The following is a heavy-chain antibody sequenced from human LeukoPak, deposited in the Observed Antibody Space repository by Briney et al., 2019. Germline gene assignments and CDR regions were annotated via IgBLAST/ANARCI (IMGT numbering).Heavy chain of an antibody. CDR2: ISYDGSNK. V-gene: IGHV3-30*04. D-gene: IGHD5-18*01. CDR1: GFTFSSYA. J-gene: IGHJ4*02. CDR3: ARNRAPGFLQRGVDY. Sequence: GGSLRLSCAASGFTFSSYAMHWVRQAPGKGLEWVAVISYDGSNKYYADSVKGRFTISRDNSKNTLYLQMNSLRAEDTAVYYCARNRAPGFLQRGVDYWGQGTLVTVSS.